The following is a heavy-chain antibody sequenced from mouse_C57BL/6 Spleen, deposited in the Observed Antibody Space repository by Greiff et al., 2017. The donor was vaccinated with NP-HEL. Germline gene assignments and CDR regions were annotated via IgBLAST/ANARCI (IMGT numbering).Heavy chain of an antibody. CDR1: GYTFTSYW. CDR2: IDPSDSYT. V-gene: IGHV1-59*01. CDR3: ARFVVPYYYAMDY. D-gene: IGHD1-1*01. J-gene: IGHJ4*01. Sequence: QVQLQQPGAELVRPGTSVKLSCKASGYTFTSYWMHWVKQRPGQGLEWIGVIDPSDSYTNYNQKFKGKATLTVDTSSSTAYMQRSSLTSEDSAVYYCARFVVPYYYAMDYWGQGTSVTGSS.